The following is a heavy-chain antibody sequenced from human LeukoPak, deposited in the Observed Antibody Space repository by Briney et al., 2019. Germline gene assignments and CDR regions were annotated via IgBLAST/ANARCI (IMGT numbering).Heavy chain of an antibody. V-gene: IGHV3-66*01. D-gene: IGHD5-12*01. CDR3: ARDQGGYSGYD. Sequence: GGSLRLSCAASGFTVSSNYMSWVRQAPGKGLEWVSVIYSGGSTYYADSVKGRFTISRDNSKNTLYLQMNSLRAEDTAVYYCARDQGGYSGYDWGQGTLVTVSS. CDR2: IYSGGST. CDR1: GFTVSSNY. J-gene: IGHJ4*02.